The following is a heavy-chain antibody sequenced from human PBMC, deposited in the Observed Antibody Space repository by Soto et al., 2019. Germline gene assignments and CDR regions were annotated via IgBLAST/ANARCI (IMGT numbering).Heavy chain of an antibody. J-gene: IGHJ6*02. CDR2: VKPDGGAT. Sequence: GGSLRLSCAASGFTFNYYWMTWVRQAPGKGLEWVANVKPDGGATFYADSLKGRFTISRDNAKNSVSLQMDSLRADDTAVYYCARDRERVTVNGGIALGAMEVWGHGTTVTVSS. V-gene: IGHV3-7*03. D-gene: IGHD3-22*01. CDR1: GFTFNYYW. CDR3: ARDRERVTVNGGIALGAMEV.